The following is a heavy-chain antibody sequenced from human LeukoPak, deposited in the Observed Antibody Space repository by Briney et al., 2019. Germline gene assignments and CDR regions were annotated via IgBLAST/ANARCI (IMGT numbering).Heavy chain of an antibody. J-gene: IGHJ4*02. D-gene: IGHD6-13*01. CDR3: AKDSGYSSSWAFDY. CDR1: GFTFSSYG. CDR2: ISYDGSNR. Sequence: GGSLRLSCAASGFTFSSYGMHWVRQAPGKGLEWVAVISYDGSNRYYGDSVKGRFTISRDNSKNTLYLQMNSLRAEDTAVYYCAKDSGYSSSWAFDYWGQGTLVTVSS. V-gene: IGHV3-30*18.